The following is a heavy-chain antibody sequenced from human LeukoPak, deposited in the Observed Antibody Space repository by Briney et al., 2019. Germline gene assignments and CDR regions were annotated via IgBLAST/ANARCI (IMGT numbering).Heavy chain of an antibody. J-gene: IGHJ4*02. CDR3: ARDPQTYCSSTSCWYYFDY. Sequence: ASMKVSCKASGYTFTSYGISWVRQAPGQGLEWMGWISAYNGNTNYAQKLQGRVTMTTDTSTSTAYMELRSLRSDDTAVYYCARDPQTYCSSTSCWYYFDYWGQGTLVTVSS. D-gene: IGHD2-2*01. CDR2: ISAYNGNT. CDR1: GYTFTSYG. V-gene: IGHV1-18*01.